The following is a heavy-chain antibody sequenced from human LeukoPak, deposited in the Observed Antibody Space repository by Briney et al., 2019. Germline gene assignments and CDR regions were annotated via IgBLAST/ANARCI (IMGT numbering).Heavy chain of an antibody. CDR3: ARGLSSIAAAFPYDY. D-gene: IGHD6-13*01. CDR2: MNPKSGGT. Sequence: ASVKVSCKASGYTFTSYDINWVRQATGQGLEWMGWMNPKSGGTNYAQKFQGRVTMTRDTSISTAHMELSRLRSDDTAVYYCARGLSSIAAAFPYDYWGQGTLVTVSS. CDR1: GYTFTSYD. V-gene: IGHV1-2*02. J-gene: IGHJ4*02.